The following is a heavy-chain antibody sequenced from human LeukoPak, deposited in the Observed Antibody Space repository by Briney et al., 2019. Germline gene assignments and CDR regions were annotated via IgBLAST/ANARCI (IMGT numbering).Heavy chain of an antibody. CDR3: ARGIGITMVRGVTDWFDP. D-gene: IGHD3-10*01. CDR1: GFTFSSFA. V-gene: IGHV3-30*04. Sequence: RTGGSLRLSCAASGFTFSSFAMHWVRQAPGKGLEWVAVISYDESNKCYADSVKGRFTISRDNSKNTLYLQMNSLRAEDTAVYYCARGIGITMVRGVTDWFDPWGQGTLVTVSS. J-gene: IGHJ5*02. CDR2: ISYDESNK.